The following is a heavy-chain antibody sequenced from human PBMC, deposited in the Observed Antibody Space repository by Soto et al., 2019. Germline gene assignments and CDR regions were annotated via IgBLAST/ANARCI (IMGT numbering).Heavy chain of an antibody. CDR2: INPSGGST. CDR1: GYTFTSYY. V-gene: IGHV1-46*01. Sequence: ASVKVSCKASGYTFTSYYMYWVRQAPGHGLEWMGIINPSGGSTSYAQKFQGRVTMTRDTSTSTVYMELSSLRSEDTAVYYCARVEMATIKGNAFDIWGQGTMVTVSS. J-gene: IGHJ3*02. D-gene: IGHD5-12*01. CDR3: ARVEMATIKGNAFDI.